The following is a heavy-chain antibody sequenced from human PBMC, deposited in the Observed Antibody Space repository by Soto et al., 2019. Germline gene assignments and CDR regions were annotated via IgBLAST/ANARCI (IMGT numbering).Heavy chain of an antibody. D-gene: IGHD6-19*01. J-gene: IGHJ4*02. CDR3: AKGGRQWLVTSDFNY. CDR1: GFTFSDYA. CDR2: VSHDGRNT. Sequence: VQLVESGGGVVQPGRSLRLSCAASGFTFSDYAMHWVRQAPGKGLEWVAVVSHDGRNTHYADSVKGRFTISRDISKNTFSLEMTSLRAEDTAVYYCAKGGRQWLVTSDFNYWGQGALVTVSS. V-gene: IGHV3-30*18.